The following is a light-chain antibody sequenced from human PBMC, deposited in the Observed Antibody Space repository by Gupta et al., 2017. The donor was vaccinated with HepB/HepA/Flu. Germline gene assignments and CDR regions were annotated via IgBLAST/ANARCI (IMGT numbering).Light chain of an antibody. J-gene: IGKJ1*01. V-gene: IGKV3-15*01. CDR2: GAS. CDR3: QQYNNWPRT. Sequence: EIVMTQSPATLSVSPGERATLSCRASQSVSSNLAWYQQKPGQAPRLLIYGASTRATGIPARFSGGGSGTDLTLTISSLQSEDFAVYYCQQYNNWPRTFGQGTKVEIK. CDR1: QSVSSN.